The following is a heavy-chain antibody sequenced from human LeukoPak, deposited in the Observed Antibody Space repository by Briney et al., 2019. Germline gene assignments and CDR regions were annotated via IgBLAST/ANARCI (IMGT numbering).Heavy chain of an antibody. V-gene: IGHV1-69*13. D-gene: IGHD6-19*01. J-gene: IGHJ2*01. CDR2: IIPIFGTA. Sequence: SVKVSCKASGGTFSSYAISWVRQAPGQGLEWMRGIIPIFGTANYAQKFQGRVTITADESTSTAYMELSSLRSEDTAVYCCAREGSIAVAGNWYFDLWGRGTLVTVSS. CDR1: GGTFSSYA. CDR3: AREGSIAVAGNWYFDL.